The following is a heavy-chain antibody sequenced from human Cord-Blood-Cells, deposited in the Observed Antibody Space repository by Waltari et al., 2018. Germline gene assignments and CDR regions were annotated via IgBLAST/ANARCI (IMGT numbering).Heavy chain of an antibody. Sequence: QVQLVQSGAEVKKPGSSVKVSCKASGGTFSSYAISWGRQAPGQGLEWMGGNSPIFGTANNAQKFRGRVTITADKSTSTAYMELSSLRSEDMAVYYCAGGRSSWSPYYFDYWGQGTLVTVSS. V-gene: IGHV1-69*06. CDR3: AGGRSSWSPYYFDY. CDR2: NSPIFGTA. D-gene: IGHD6-13*01. CDR1: GGTFSSYA. J-gene: IGHJ4*02.